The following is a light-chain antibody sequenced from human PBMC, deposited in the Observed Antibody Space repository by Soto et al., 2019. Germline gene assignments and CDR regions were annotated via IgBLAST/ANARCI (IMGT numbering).Light chain of an antibody. J-gene: IGLJ3*02. CDR1: SGHNTYA. CDR3: QTWGTGPWV. Sequence: QPVLTQSPSASASLGASVKLTCTLSSGHNTYAIAWHQQQPEKGPRYLMKLNSDGSHSKGDGIPDRFSGSSSGAERYLTISSIQSEDEADYYCQTWGTGPWVFGGGTKVTVL. V-gene: IGLV4-69*01. CDR2: LNSDGSH.